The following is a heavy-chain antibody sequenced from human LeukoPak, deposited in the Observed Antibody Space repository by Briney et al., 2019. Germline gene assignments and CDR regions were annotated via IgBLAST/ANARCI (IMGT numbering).Heavy chain of an antibody. CDR3: ARGTTIEYSSSPGADY. D-gene: IGHD6-6*01. V-gene: IGHV1-8*03. Sequence: ASVKVSCKASGGTFSSYDINWVRQATGQGLEWMGWMNPNSGNTGYAQKFQGRVTITRNTSISTAYMELSSLRSEDTAVYYCARGTTIEYSSSPGADYWGQGTLVTVSS. CDR1: GGTFSSYD. CDR2: MNPNSGNT. J-gene: IGHJ4*02.